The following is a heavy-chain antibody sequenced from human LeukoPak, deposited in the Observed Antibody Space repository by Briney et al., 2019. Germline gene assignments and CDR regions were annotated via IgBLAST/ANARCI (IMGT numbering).Heavy chain of an antibody. D-gene: IGHD2-15*01. CDR3: VRRAWPRYVLSAFDI. J-gene: IGHJ3*02. CDR2: IKQDGSEK. CDR1: GFTFSSYW. Sequence: GGSLRLSCAASGFTFSSYWMSWVRQAPGEGLEWVANIKQDGSEKYYVDSVKGRFTISRDNAKNSLYLQMNSLRAEDTAVYYCVRRAWPRYVLSAFDIWGQGTMVTVSS. V-gene: IGHV3-7*01.